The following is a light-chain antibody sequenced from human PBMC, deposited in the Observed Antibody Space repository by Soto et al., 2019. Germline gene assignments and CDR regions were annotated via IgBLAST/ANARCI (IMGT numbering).Light chain of an antibody. V-gene: IGKV3-20*01. CDR2: GAS. CDR3: PQYGLSPRHP. J-gene: IGKJ2*01. CDR1: QSVNSNY. Sequence: EIVLTQSPGTLSLSPGERAILSCRASQSVNSNYLAWYQQKPGQAPRLLIYGASSRATGVPNRFSGSGSGTAFTLTISSLEPEDFAVYYCPQYGLSPRHPFGQGTKLEIK.